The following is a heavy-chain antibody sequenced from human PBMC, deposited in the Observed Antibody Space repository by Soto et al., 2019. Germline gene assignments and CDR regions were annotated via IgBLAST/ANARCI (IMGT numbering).Heavy chain of an antibody. CDR1: GVPFRSYS. D-gene: IGHD6-19*01. Sequence: GGSLRLSCAASGVPFRSYSMNWVRQAPGKGLEWVSSISSSSSYIYYADSVKGRFTISRDNAKNSLYLQMNSLRAEDTAVYYCARDPVAGLYDYWGQGTLVTVSS. CDR2: ISSSSSYI. CDR3: ARDPVAGLYDY. V-gene: IGHV3-21*01. J-gene: IGHJ4*02.